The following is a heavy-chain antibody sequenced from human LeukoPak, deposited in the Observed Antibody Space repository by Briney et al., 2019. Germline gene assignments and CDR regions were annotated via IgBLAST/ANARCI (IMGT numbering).Heavy chain of an antibody. J-gene: IGHJ3*02. CDR3: ARPLTYYYDSNGRYAFDI. CDR2: ISAYNGDT. D-gene: IGHD3-22*01. Sequence: ASVKVSCKAFGYRFSSYGIIWVRQAPGQGLEWMGWISAYNGDTNSAQKFQGRVTMTTDTSASTAYMELRSLRSDDTAVYYCARPLTYYYDSNGRYAFDIWGQGTMVTVSS. V-gene: IGHV1-18*01. CDR1: GYRFSSYG.